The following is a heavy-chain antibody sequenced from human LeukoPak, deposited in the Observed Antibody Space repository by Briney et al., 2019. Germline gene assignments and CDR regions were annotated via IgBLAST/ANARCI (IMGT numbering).Heavy chain of an antibody. V-gene: IGHV3-74*01. CDR2: INSDGSST. CDR3: ARGPVLRLGELSPVDY. J-gene: IGHJ4*02. CDR1: GFTFSSYW. Sequence: GGSLRLSCAASGFTFSSYWMHWVRQAPGKGLVWVSRINSDGSSTSYADSVKGRFTISRDNAKSTLYLQMNSLRAEDTAVYYCARGPVLRLGELSPVDYWGQGTLVTVSS. D-gene: IGHD3-16*02.